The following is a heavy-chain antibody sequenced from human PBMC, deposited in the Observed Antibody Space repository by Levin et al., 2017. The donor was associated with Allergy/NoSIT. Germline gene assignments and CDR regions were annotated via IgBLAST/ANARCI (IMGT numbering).Heavy chain of an antibody. CDR1: GFTFSSYA. Sequence: GGSLRLSCAASGFTFSSYAMSWVRQAPGKGLEWVSAISGSGGSTYYADSVKGRFTISRDNSKNTLYPQMNSLRAEDTAVYYCAKVPGIAVAGTYYYGMDVWGQGTTVTVSS. J-gene: IGHJ6*02. CDR2: ISGSGGST. D-gene: IGHD6-19*01. CDR3: AKVPGIAVAGTYYYGMDV. V-gene: IGHV3-23*01.